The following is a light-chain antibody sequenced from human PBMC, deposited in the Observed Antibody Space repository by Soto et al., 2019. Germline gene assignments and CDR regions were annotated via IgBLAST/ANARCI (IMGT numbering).Light chain of an antibody. V-gene: IGLV2-14*01. CDR3: NSYTGTAAVV. CDR1: SSDVGGYDF. CDR2: AVS. Sequence: QSALTQPASVSGSPGQSVTISCTGTSSDVGGYDFVSWYQQYPGKAPKLIIYAVSDRPSGASNRFSGSKSGNTASLTISGLQAEDEADYYCNSYTGTAAVVFGGGTKLTVL. J-gene: IGLJ2*01.